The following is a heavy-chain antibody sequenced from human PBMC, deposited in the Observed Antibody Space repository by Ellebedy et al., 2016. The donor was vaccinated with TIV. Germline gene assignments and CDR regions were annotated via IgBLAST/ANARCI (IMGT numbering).Heavy chain of an antibody. CDR2: IRQDGSDK. J-gene: IGHJ3*02. CDR3: PTDGSYGDHLFPPHAFTT. Sequence: GESLKIYCAASGFSFRSYWMSWVRQAPGKGLEWVANIRQDGSDKYYVGSVKGRFTISRDNAKNSLFLQMNSLRAEDTAVYYCPTDGSYGDHLFPPHAFTTWGQGIMVSVSS. D-gene: IGHD4-17*01. V-gene: IGHV3-7*03. CDR1: GFSFRSYW.